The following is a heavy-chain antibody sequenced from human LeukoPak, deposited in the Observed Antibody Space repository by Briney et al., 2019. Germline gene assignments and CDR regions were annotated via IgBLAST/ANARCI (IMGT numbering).Heavy chain of an antibody. D-gene: IGHD3-10*02. CDR3: AELGITMIGGV. CDR2: IYSGGST. V-gene: IGHV3-66*01. J-gene: IGHJ6*04. CDR1: GFSFSSYS. Sequence: GGSLRLSCAASGFSFSSYSMNWVRQAPGKGLESVSVIYSGGSTYYADSVRGRFTISRDNSKNSLYLQMNSLRAEDTAVYYCAELGITMIGGVWGKGTTVTISS.